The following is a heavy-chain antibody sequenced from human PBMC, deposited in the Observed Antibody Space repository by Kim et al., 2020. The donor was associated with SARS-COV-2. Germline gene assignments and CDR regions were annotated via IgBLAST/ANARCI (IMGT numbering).Heavy chain of an antibody. Sequence: SETLSLTCAVYGGSFSGYYWSWIRQPPGKGLEWIGEINHSGSTNYNPSLKSRVTISVDTSKNQFSLKLSSVTAADTAVYYCARKWMVRGVIWFDPWGQGTLVTVSS. CDR3: ARKWMVRGVIWFDP. D-gene: IGHD3-10*01. CDR1: GGSFSGYY. J-gene: IGHJ5*02. CDR2: INHSGST. V-gene: IGHV4-34*01.